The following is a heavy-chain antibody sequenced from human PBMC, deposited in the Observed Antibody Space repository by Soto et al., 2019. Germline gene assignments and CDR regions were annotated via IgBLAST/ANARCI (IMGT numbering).Heavy chain of an antibody. CDR3: VRDGGWPLSFDV. V-gene: IGHV3-7*01. CDR1: GFIFNNHW. D-gene: IGHD6-19*01. CDR2: IKEDGSDK. Sequence: EVQLVESGGDLVQPGGSLRLSCTTSGFIFNNHWMSWVRQAPVKGLEWVANIKEDGSDKTYVDSVKGRFTISRDNAKNSLYLQMNSLRVEDTAVYYCVRDGGWPLSFDVWGQGTMVNVSS. J-gene: IGHJ3*01.